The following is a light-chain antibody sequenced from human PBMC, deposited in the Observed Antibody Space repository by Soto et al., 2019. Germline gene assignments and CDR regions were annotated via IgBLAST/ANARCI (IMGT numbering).Light chain of an antibody. CDR2: DVS. V-gene: IGLV2-14*01. Sequence: QSALTQPASVSGSPGQWITISCTGTSSDVGGYNYVSWYQQHPGKAPKLMIYDVSNRPSGVSNRFSGSKSGNTASLTISGLQAEDEDDYHCSSYTRSSTLFGTGTKLTVL. CDR3: SSYTRSSTL. CDR1: SSDVGGYNY. J-gene: IGLJ1*01.